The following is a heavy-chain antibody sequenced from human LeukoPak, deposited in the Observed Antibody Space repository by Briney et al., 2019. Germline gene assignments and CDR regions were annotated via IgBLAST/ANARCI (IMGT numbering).Heavy chain of an antibody. CDR2: IYTSGST. J-gene: IGHJ4*02. CDR3: ARGYYDSSGHFDY. Sequence: SETLSLTCTVSGGSISSGSYYWSWIRQPAGKGLEWIGRIYTSGSTNYNPSLKSRVSISVDTSKNQFSLKLSSVTAADTAVYYCARGYYDSSGHFDYWGQGTLVTVSS. V-gene: IGHV4-61*02. CDR1: GGSISSGSYY. D-gene: IGHD3-22*01.